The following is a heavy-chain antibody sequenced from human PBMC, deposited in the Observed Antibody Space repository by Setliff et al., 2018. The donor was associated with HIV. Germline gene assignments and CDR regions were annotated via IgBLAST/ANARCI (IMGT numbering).Heavy chain of an antibody. CDR3: AREPIGGDDAFDI. CDR2: INPGNGNT. J-gene: IGHJ3*02. Sequence: ASVKVSCKASGYTFTNYAIHWVRQAPGQRLEWMGWINPGNGNTKYSQKFQGRVTITRDTSATTAYMELSSLRSEDAAIFYCAREPIGGDDAFDIWGQGTMVTVSS. V-gene: IGHV1-3*01. CDR1: GYTFTNYA. D-gene: IGHD2-21*02.